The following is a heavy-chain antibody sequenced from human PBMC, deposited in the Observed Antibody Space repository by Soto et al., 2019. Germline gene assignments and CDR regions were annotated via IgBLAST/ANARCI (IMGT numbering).Heavy chain of an antibody. CDR1: GFTFSSYA. CDR2: ISGSGGST. V-gene: IGHV3-23*01. Sequence: GGSLRLSCAASGFTFSSYAMRWVRQAPGKGLEWVSAISGSGGSTYYADSVKGRFTISRDNSKNQFSLKLSSVTAADTAVYYCARSRWHSNWFEPWGQGTLVIVSS. J-gene: IGHJ5*02. CDR3: ARSRWHSNWFEP. D-gene: IGHD3-3*02.